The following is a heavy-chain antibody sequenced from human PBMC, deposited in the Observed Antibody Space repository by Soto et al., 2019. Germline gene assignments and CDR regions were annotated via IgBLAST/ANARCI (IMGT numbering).Heavy chain of an antibody. D-gene: IGHD3-22*01. CDR3: VYDSSGYPPGVSFAY. J-gene: IGHJ4*02. V-gene: IGHV1-2*02. CDR2: INPNSGCT. Sequence: QVQLVQSGAEVKKPGASVKVSCKASGYTFTGYYMHWVRQAPGQGLEWMGWINPNSGCTNYAQKFQGRVTMTRDTSISTAYMELSSLRSDDTAVYYCVYDSSGYPPGVSFAYWGQGTLVSVSS. CDR1: GYTFTGYY.